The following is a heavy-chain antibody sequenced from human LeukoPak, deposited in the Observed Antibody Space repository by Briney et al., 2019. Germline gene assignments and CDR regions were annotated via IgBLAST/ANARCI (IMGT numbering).Heavy chain of an antibody. CDR3: ARRGGSSSRRSPIDY. J-gene: IGHJ4*02. Sequence: GGSLRLSCAASGFTLRYHAMTWVRQARGKGPEWVANIKQDGRQRYYVDSVRGQFTISRDNAKNSLFLQMNGLRAEDPAVYYCARRGGSSSRRSPIDYWGQGTLVTVSS. D-gene: IGHD6-6*01. CDR2: IKQDGRQR. CDR1: GFTLRYHA. V-gene: IGHV3-7*01.